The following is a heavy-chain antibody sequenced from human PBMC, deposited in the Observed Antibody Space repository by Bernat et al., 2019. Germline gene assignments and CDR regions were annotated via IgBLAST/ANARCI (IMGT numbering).Heavy chain of an antibody. J-gene: IGHJ4*02. CDR3: CNRLSDY. Sequence: EVQLLESGGGLVQPGGSLRLSCAASGITFSSYAMTWVRQAPGKGLQWVSVVTASGDRTYYADSVKGRFTISRDNSKNTLYLQMNSLRAEDTAVYNCCNRLSDYWGQGTLVTVSS. CDR2: VTASGDRT. CDR1: GITFSSYA. V-gene: IGHV3-23*01. D-gene: IGHD1-14*01.